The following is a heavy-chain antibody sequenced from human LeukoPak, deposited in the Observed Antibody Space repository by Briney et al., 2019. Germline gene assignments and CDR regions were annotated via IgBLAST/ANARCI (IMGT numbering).Heavy chain of an antibody. CDR3: ARDYGGSSPFDY. Sequence: GRCLRLSCAASGFTFSSYEMHWVRQAPGKGLEWVSYISSSCSTIYYADSVKGRFTISRDNAKNSLYLQMNSLRAEDTAVYYCARDYGGSSPFDYWGQGTLVTVSS. CDR2: ISSSCSTI. J-gene: IGHJ4*02. V-gene: IGHV3-48*03. CDR1: GFTFSSYE. D-gene: IGHD4-23*01.